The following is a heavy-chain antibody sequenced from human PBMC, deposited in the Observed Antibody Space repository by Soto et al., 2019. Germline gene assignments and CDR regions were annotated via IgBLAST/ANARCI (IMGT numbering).Heavy chain of an antibody. D-gene: IGHD6-19*01. CDR1: GASISSYF. Sequence: QVQLQESGPGLVEPSETLSLTCTVSGASISSYFWTWIRQPAGKGLVWIGRISTSGTTNYNPSLKSRVTMSVDTSKNHFSLNLSSVTAADTAVYYCAREAGPDRWFDPWGQGTLVTVSS. V-gene: IGHV4-4*07. CDR3: AREAGPDRWFDP. CDR2: ISTSGTT. J-gene: IGHJ5*02.